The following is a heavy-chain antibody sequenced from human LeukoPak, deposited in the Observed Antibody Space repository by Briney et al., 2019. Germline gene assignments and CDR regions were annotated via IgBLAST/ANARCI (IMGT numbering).Heavy chain of an antibody. CDR2: IYYSGST. Sequence: SETLSLTCTVSGGSVTRNYWSWLRQPPGKGLEWIGYIYYSGSTNYSPSLKSRVPMSVDPSKNQFSLNLNSVTAADTAVYYCARIVTGGASFDSWVQGTLVTVSS. CDR3: ARIVTGGASFDS. J-gene: IGHJ4*02. D-gene: IGHD3-16*01. CDR1: GGSVTRNY. V-gene: IGHV4-59*02.